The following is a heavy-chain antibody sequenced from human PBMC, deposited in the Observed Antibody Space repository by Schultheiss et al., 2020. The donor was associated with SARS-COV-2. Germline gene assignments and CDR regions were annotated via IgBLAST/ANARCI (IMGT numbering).Heavy chain of an antibody. CDR2: IWYDGSNK. V-gene: IGHV3-33*01. J-gene: IGHJ6*02. CDR1: GFTFSSYG. CDR3: AREDTMVQGVITPDYGMDV. Sequence: GGSLRLSCAASGFTFSSYGMHWVRQAPGKGLEWVAVIWYDGSNKYYADSVKGRFTISRDNSKNTLYLQMNSLRAEDTAVYYCAREDTMVQGVITPDYGMDVWGQGTTVTVSS. D-gene: IGHD3-10*01.